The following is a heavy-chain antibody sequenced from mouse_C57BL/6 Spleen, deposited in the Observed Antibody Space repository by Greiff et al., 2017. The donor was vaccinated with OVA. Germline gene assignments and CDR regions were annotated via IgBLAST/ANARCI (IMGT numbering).Heavy chain of an antibody. CDR3: ARSRKLDYFDY. J-gene: IGHJ2*01. CDR2: IYPGDGDT. V-gene: IGHV1-80*01. Sequence: VKLMESGAELVKPGASVKISCKASGYAFSSYWMNWVKQRPGKGLEWIGQIYPGDGDTNYNGKFKGKATLTADKSSSTAYMQLSSLTSEDSAVYFCARSRKLDYFDYWGQGTTLTVSS. CDR1: GYAFSSYW.